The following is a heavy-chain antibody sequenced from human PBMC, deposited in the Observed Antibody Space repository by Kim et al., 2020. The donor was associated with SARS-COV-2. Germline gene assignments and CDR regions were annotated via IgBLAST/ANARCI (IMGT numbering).Heavy chain of an antibody. CDR3: ASDYGEHEVDY. CDR2: ISSSGSTI. D-gene: IGHD4-17*01. V-gene: IGHV3-48*03. Sequence: GGSLRLSCAASGFTFSSYEMNWVRQAPGKGLEWVSYISSSGSTIYYADSVKGRFTISRDNAKNSLYLQMNSLRAEDTAVYYCASDYGEHEVDYWGQGTLVTVSS. J-gene: IGHJ4*02. CDR1: GFTFSSYE.